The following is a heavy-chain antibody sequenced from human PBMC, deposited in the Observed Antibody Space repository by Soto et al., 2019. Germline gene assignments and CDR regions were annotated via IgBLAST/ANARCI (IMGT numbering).Heavy chain of an antibody. CDR3: ARDPLLWEVADRTSPNYTMDV. J-gene: IGHJ6*02. CDR1: GYTFTAYY. CDR2: MNPNSGAT. D-gene: IGHD1-7*01. V-gene: IGHV1-2*02. Sequence: QVQLVQSGAEVRKPGASVKISCKASGYTFTAYYLYWVRQAPGQGLEWMGWMNPNSGATNYAQKFRGRVTMTRDTSISTAYLELSSLKSDDTAIYYCARDPLLWEVADRTSPNYTMDVWGQGTTVTVSS.